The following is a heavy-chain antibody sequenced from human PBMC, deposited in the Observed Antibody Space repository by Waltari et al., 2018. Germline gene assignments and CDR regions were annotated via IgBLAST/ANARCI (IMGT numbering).Heavy chain of an antibody. J-gene: IGHJ4*02. V-gene: IGHV3-23*01. D-gene: IGHD3-9*01. CDR1: GFTFSSYA. CDR2: ISGRGGRT. Sequence: EVQLLESGGGLVQPGGSLRLSCAASGFTFSSYAMSWVRQAPGKGLEWVSAISGRGGRTYYAYPVKCRLTISRDNSKNTLYLQMNSLRAEDTAVYYCAKARYFDWLSIFDYWGQGTLVTVSS. CDR3: AKARYFDWLSIFDY.